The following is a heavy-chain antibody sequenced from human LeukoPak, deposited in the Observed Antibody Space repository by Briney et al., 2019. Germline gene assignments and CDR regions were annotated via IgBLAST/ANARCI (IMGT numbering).Heavy chain of an antibody. J-gene: IGHJ6*03. CDR1: GGTFSSYA. V-gene: IGHV1-69*04. CDR2: IIPILGIA. Sequence: ASVKVSCKASGGTFSSYAISWVRQAPGQGLEWMGRIIPILGIANYAQKFQSRVTITADKSTSIAYMELSSLRSEDTAVYYCASGYCSSTSCYSTRLYYYYYMDVWGKGTTVTVSS. D-gene: IGHD2-2*01. CDR3: ASGYCSSTSCYSTRLYYYYYMDV.